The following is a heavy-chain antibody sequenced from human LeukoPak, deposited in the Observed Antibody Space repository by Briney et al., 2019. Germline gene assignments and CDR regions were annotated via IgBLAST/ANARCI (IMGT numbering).Heavy chain of an antibody. V-gene: IGHV4-39*07. CDR1: GGSISSKTSY. CDR3: AREPLADWFEP. Sequence: PSETLSLTCSVSGGSISSKTSYWGWIRQPPGKGLEWIGTIYYSGSTYYNPSLKSRVTISVDTSKNQFSLNLTSVTAADTAVYYCAREPLADWFEPWGQGTLVTVSS. J-gene: IGHJ5*02. CDR2: IYYSGST.